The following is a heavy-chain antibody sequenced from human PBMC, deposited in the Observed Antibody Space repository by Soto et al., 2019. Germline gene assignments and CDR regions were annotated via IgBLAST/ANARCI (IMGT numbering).Heavy chain of an antibody. J-gene: IGHJ5*02. Sequence: SETLSLTWAVSGGSISSSNWWSWVRQPPGKGLEWIGEIYHSGSTNYNPSLKSRVTISVDKSKNQFSLKLSSVTAADTAVYYCARDYMVRGVMRWFAPWVQGTLVTVSS. CDR2: IYHSGST. CDR3: ARDYMVRGVMRWFAP. V-gene: IGHV4-4*02. D-gene: IGHD3-10*01. CDR1: GGSISSSNW.